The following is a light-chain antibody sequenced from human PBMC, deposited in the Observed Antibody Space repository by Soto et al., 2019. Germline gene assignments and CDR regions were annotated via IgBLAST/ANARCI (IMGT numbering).Light chain of an antibody. CDR2: SIN. J-gene: IGLJ1*01. V-gene: IGLV1-44*01. CDR1: SSNIGSNT. Sequence: QSVLPQPPSASGTPGQRVTISCSGSSSNIGSNTVNWYQHLPGTAPKLLIYSINQRPSGVPDRFSGSKSGTSASLAISGLQSEDEADYYCAAWDDSLNEVFGTGTKLTVL. CDR3: AAWDDSLNEV.